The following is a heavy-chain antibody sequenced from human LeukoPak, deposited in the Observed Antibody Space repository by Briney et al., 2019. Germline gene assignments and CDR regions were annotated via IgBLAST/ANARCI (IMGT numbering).Heavy chain of an antibody. CDR1: GFTFSSYG. Sequence: PGRSLRLSCAASGFTFSSYGMHWVRQAPGKGLEWVAVISYDGSNKYYADSVKGRFTISRDNSKNTLYLQMNSLRAEDTAVYYCAREDYGDYYFDYWGQGTLVAVSS. D-gene: IGHD4-17*01. CDR3: AREDYGDYYFDY. V-gene: IGHV3-30*03. J-gene: IGHJ4*02. CDR2: ISYDGSNK.